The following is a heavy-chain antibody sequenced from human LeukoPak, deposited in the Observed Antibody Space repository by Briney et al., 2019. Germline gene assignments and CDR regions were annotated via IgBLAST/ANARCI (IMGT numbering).Heavy chain of an antibody. V-gene: IGHV3-23*01. D-gene: IGHD2-21*02. J-gene: IGHJ5*02. CDR3: VREAGYCASVCLKSNWFDP. CDR1: GFPFSNHA. Sequence: GGSLRLSCAASGFPFSNHAMSWVRQPPGKGLEWVSAISNGNTYYADSVRGRFTISRDDSKDMVYLQMNSLRVEDTARYYCVREAGYCASVCLKSNWFDPWGQGTLVTVSS. CDR2: ISNGNT.